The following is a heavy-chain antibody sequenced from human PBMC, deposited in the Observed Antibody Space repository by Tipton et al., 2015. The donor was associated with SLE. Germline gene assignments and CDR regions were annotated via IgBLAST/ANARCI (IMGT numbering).Heavy chain of an antibody. V-gene: IGHV4-39*07. CDR1: GGSISSSSYY. J-gene: IGHJ4*02. D-gene: IGHD1-26*01. CDR2: IYYSGST. CDR3: ARDPSRYSGSQSPFDY. Sequence: GLVKPSETLSLTCTVSGGSISSSSYYWGWIRQPPGKGLEWIGSIYYSGSTYYNPSLKSRVTISVDTSKNQFSLKLSSVTAADTAGYYCARDPSRYSGSQSPFDYWGQGTLVTVSS.